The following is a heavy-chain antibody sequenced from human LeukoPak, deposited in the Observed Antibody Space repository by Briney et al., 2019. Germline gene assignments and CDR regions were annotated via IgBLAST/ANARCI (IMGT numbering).Heavy chain of an antibody. CDR3: ARLADLHIAVVDNWFDP. J-gene: IGHJ5*02. V-gene: IGHV5-51*01. CDR2: IYPGDSDT. Sequence: GESLKISCKGSGYSFTSYWIGWVRQMPGKGLEWMGIIYPGDSDTRYSPSFQGQVTISADKSISTAYLQWSSLKASDTATYYCARLADLHIAVVDNWFDPWGQGTLVTVSS. CDR1: GYSFTSYW. D-gene: IGHD6-19*01.